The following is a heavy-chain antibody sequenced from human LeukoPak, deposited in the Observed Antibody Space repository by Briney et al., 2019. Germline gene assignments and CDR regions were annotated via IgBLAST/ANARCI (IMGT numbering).Heavy chain of an antibody. CDR1: GFTFSSYA. V-gene: IGHV3-23*01. D-gene: IGHD3-10*01. J-gene: IGHJ3*02. CDR3: VFEGRADAFDI. Sequence: GGSLRLSCAASGFTFSSYAMSWVRQAPGKGLEWVSAISGSGSSTYYADSVKGRFTISRDNSKNTLYLQINSLRAEDTAVYYCVFEGRADAFDIWGQGTMVTVSS. CDR2: ISGSGSST.